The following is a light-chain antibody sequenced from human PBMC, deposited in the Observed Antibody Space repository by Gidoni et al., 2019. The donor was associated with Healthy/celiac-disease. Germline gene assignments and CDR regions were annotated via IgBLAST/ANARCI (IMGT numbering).Light chain of an antibody. CDR2: KAS. CDR1: QSISSW. Sequence: DIQMTQSPSTLSASVGDRVTITCRASQSISSWLAWYQQKPGKAPKLLIYKASSLESGVPSRFSGSGSGTEFTLTISSLQPDDFATYYCKQYSRTFGQGTKVEIK. CDR3: KQYSRT. J-gene: IGKJ1*01. V-gene: IGKV1-5*03.